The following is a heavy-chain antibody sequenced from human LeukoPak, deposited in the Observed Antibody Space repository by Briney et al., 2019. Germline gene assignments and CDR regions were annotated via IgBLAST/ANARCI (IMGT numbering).Heavy chain of an antibody. CDR1: GGSFSGYY. V-gene: IGHV4-34*01. J-gene: IGHJ3*02. Sequence: SETLSLTCAVYGGSFSGYYWSWIRQPPGKGLEWIGEINHSENTNYNPSLKSRVTISVDTSKNQFSLKLSSVPAADTAVYYCARDQRFGNSDITDAFDIWGQGTMVTVSS. CDR3: ARDQRFGNSDITDAFDI. D-gene: IGHD2/OR15-2a*01. CDR2: INHSENT.